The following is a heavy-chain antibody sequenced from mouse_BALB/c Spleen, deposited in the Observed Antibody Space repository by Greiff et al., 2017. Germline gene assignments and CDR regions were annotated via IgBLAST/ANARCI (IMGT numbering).Heavy chain of an antibody. J-gene: IGHJ1*01. Sequence: VQRVESGAELVRPGASVTLSCEASGYTFTDYEMHWVKQTPVHGLEWIGAIDPETGGTAYNQKFKGKATLTADKSSSTAYMELRSLTSEDSAVYYCTRGGYSYFDVWGAGTTVTVSS. V-gene: IGHV1-15*01. CDR1: GYTFTDYE. CDR2: IDPETGGT. CDR3: TRGGYSYFDV.